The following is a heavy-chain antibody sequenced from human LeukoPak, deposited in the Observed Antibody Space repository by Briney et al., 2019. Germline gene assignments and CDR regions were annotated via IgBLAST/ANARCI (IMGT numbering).Heavy chain of an antibody. Sequence: SETLSLTCTVSGGSIRNTDYYWGWIRQPPGKGLEYIGSIYYTGTTYYNPSLKSRVTISVDTSKNHFSLKLGSVTAADTAVYYCAREDGSGSYISPYYYYYGMDVWGQGTTVTVSS. CDR1: GGSIRNTDYY. CDR3: AREDGSGSYISPYYYYYGMDV. V-gene: IGHV4-39*02. D-gene: IGHD3-10*01. J-gene: IGHJ6*02. CDR2: IYYTGTT.